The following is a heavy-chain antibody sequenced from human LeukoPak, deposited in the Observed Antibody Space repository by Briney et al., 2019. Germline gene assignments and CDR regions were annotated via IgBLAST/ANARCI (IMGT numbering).Heavy chain of an antibody. V-gene: IGHV4-59*01. CDR2: IYYSGST. J-gene: IGHJ4*02. CDR3: ARADYGDYFDY. CDR1: GGPLRTYY. D-gene: IGHD4-17*01. Sequence: SGTLSLTCTVSGGPLRTYYWRWIRQPPAQGQEWIRYIYYSGSTNYNPSLKSRVTISVDTSKNQFSLKLSSVTAADTAVYYCARADYGDYFDYWGQGTLVTVSS.